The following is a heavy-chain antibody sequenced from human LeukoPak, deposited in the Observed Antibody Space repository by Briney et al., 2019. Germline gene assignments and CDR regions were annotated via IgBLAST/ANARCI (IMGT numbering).Heavy chain of an antibody. D-gene: IGHD3-3*01. CDR2: IYTSGSS. J-gene: IGHJ5*02. CDR1: GGSISKDY. V-gene: IGHV4-4*09. Sequence: SETLSLTCTVSGGSISKDYWSWIRQPPGKGLEWIGYIYTSGSSNYNPFFKSRVTMSEDTSKNQFSLNLRSVTAADTAVYYCAKTEHDFWSGYRFDPWGQGTPVIVSS. CDR3: AKTEHDFWSGYRFDP.